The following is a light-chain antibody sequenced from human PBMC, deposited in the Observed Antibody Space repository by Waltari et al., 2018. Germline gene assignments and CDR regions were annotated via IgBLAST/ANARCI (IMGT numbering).Light chain of an antibody. V-gene: IGKV1-39*01. CDR3: QQSYMIPFT. CDR2: ATS. J-gene: IGKJ3*01. CDR1: QTIGGY. Sequence: DIHMTQSPSSLSASVGDRVTITCRASQTIGGYLNWYQHKPGKGPKLLIYATSTLQIDVPSRFSGSGSGTSFTLTISSLQPEDFATYSCQQSYMIPFTFGPGTKV.